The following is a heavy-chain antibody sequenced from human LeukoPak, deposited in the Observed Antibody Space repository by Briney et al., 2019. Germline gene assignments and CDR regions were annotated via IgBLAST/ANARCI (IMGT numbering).Heavy chain of an antibody. Sequence: GASVKVSCRASGYTFTGYYMHWVRQAPGLGREWMGWINPNSGGTNYAQKFQGRVTMTRDTSISTAYMELSRLRSDDTAVYYCARAGGRGSYYYDSSGYYYWGQGTLVTVSS. CDR2: INPNSGGT. CDR1: GYTFTGYY. V-gene: IGHV1-2*02. CDR3: ARAGGRGSYYYDSSGYYY. D-gene: IGHD3-22*01. J-gene: IGHJ4*02.